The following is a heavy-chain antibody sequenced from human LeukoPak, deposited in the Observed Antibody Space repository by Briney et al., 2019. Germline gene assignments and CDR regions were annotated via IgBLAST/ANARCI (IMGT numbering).Heavy chain of an antibody. CDR3: ASDDSSGYYDALRFDY. D-gene: IGHD3-22*01. J-gene: IGHJ4*02. Sequence: PSETLSLTCTVSGGSISSYYWSWIRQPPGKGLEWIGYIYTSGSTNYNPSLKSRVTISVDTSKNQFSLKLSSVTAADTAVYYCASDDSSGYYDALRFDYWGQGTLVTVSS. V-gene: IGHV4-4*09. CDR2: IYTSGST. CDR1: GGSISSYY.